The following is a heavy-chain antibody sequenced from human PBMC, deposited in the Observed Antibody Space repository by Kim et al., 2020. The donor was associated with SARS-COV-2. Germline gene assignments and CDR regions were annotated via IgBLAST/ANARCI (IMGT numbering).Heavy chain of an antibody. D-gene: IGHD6-13*01. Sequence: GGSLRLSCAASGFTFGDYAMHWVRQAPGKGLEWVSGISWNSGSIGYADSVKGRFTISRDNAKNSLYLQMNSLRAEDTALYYCAKDIQTPRGQQQLVRYFFDYWGQGTLVTVSS. CDR1: GFTFGDYA. V-gene: IGHV3-9*01. J-gene: IGHJ4*02. CDR3: AKDIQTPRGQQQLVRYFFDY. CDR2: ISWNSGSI.